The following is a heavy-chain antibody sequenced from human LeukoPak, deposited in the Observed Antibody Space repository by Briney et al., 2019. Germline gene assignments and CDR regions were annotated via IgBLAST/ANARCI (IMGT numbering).Heavy chain of an antibody. CDR1: GFTFRSYW. CDR3: ARDPEEWLVPIDY. V-gene: IGHV3-7*01. CDR2: IDQDGSEE. D-gene: IGHD6-19*01. J-gene: IGHJ4*02. Sequence: GGSLGLSCAASGFTFRSYWMNWVRQAPGKGLEWVASIDQDGSEEYYVGSVKGRFTISRDNAKNSLYLQMNSLRAEDTAVYYCARDPEEWLVPIDYWGQGTLVTVSS.